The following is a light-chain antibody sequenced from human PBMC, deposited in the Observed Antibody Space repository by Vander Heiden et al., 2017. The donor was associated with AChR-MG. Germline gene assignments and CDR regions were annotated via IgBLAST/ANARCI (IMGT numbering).Light chain of an antibody. V-gene: IGLV1-40*01. Sequence: QYVPTQPPSVYRAPGQRVTISCTGSISNIRAGYDVHWYQQLPGTAPKLLIYGNSNRPSRVPDRFSGSKSGTSASLAITGLQAENEADYYSQSYDSSLSGSVFGGETKLTVL. CDR1: ISNIRAGYD. J-gene: IGLJ2*01. CDR2: GNS. CDR3: QSYDSSLSGSV.